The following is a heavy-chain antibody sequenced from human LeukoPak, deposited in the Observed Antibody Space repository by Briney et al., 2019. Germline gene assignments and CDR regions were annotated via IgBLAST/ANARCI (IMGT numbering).Heavy chain of an antibody. CDR3: ARVTGPYCSSTSCYALDY. CDR2: IIPIFGTA. J-gene: IGHJ4*02. Sequence: ASVKVSCKASGGTFSSYAISWVRQAPGQGLEWMGGIIPIFGTANYAQKFQGRVTITADESTSTAYMELSSLRSEDTAVYYCARVTGPYCSSTSCYALDYWGQGTLVTVSS. V-gene: IGHV1-69*13. D-gene: IGHD2-2*01. CDR1: GGTFSSYA.